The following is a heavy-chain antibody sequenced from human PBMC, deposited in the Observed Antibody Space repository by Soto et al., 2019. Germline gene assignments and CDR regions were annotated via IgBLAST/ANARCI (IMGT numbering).Heavy chain of an antibody. CDR2: VSHDGRNT. CDR1: GFTFSDYA. CDR3: AKGGRQWLVTSDFNY. Sequence: VQLVESGGGVVQPGRSLRLSCAASGFTFSDYAMHWVRQAPGKGLEWVAVVSHDGRNTHYADSVKGRFTISRDSSENTVSLEMTSLRAEETAVYYWAKGGRQWLVTSDFNYWGQGALVTVSS. J-gene: IGHJ4*02. D-gene: IGHD6-19*01. V-gene: IGHV3-30*18.